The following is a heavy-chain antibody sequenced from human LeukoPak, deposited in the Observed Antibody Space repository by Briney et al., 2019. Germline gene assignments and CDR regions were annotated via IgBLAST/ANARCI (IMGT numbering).Heavy chain of an antibody. V-gene: IGHV3-23*01. J-gene: IGHJ4*02. D-gene: IGHD2-15*01. Sequence: GGSLRLSCAASGFTFSSYAMSWVRQAPGKGLEWVSAISGSGGSTYYADSVKGRFTISRDNSKNTLYLQMNSLRAEDTAVYYCAKVVASGYCSGGSCYSSLDYWGQGTLVTVSP. CDR1: GFTFSSYA. CDR3: AKVVASGYCSGGSCYSSLDY. CDR2: ISGSGGST.